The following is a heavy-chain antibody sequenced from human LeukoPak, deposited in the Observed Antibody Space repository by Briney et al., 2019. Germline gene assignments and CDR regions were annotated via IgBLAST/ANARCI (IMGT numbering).Heavy chain of an antibody. Sequence: SETLSLTCTVSGGSISSSSYYWGWIRQPPGKGLEWIGSIYYSGSTYYNPSLKSRVTISVDTSKNQFSLKLSSVTAADTAVYYCTRAKAGSSWPGSWKNDPPLDVWGKGPTVPGSS. D-gene: IGHD6-13*01. CDR2: IYYSGST. CDR3: TRAKAGSSWPGSWKNDPPLDV. V-gene: IGHV4-39*01. CDR1: GGSISSSSYY. J-gene: IGHJ6*04.